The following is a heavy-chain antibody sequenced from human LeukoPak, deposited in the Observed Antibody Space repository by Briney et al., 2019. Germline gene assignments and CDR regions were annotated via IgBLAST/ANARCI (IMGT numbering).Heavy chain of an antibody. CDR3: ARGRGYTYGRRGDFDY. CDR1: GGILTNYA. V-gene: IGHV1-69*13. Sequence: ASVKVSCKAPGGILTNYAFSWVRQAPGQGLEWMGVIIPFFGTANYAQKFQGRVTITADDSASTAYMELNSLRSEDTAVYFCARGRGYTYGRRGDFDYWGQGTLVTVSS. CDR2: IIPFFGTA. J-gene: IGHJ4*02. D-gene: IGHD5-18*01.